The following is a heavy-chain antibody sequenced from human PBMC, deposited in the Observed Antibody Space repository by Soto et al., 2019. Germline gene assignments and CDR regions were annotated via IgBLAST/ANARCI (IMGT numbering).Heavy chain of an antibody. CDR1: GDSVSSSHFY. Sequence: QVQLQESGPGLVKPSQTLSLTCTVSGDSVSSSHFYWSWIRQPPGKGLEWIGYIFYRGNTYYNPSLNRRVVMSVDTSKNQFSLKLSSVTAADTAVYYGARVDRIHGGTYSEGLDSWGQGTLVTVSS. CDR3: ARVDRIHGGTYSEGLDS. V-gene: IGHV4-30-4*01. J-gene: IGHJ4*02. CDR2: IFYRGNT. D-gene: IGHD1-26*01.